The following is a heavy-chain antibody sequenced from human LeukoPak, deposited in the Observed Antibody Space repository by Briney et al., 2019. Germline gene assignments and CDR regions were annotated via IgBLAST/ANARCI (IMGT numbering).Heavy chain of an antibody. J-gene: IGHJ4*02. CDR3: ARVGYYDSSGYWGPCY. CDR1: GGTFSSYA. CDR2: IIPILGIA. D-gene: IGHD3-22*01. Sequence: WASVKVSCKASGGTFSSYAISWVRQAPGQGLEWMGRIIPILGIANYAQKFQGRVTITADKSTSTAYMELSSLRSEDTAVYYCARVGYYDSSGYWGPCYWGQGTLVTVSS. V-gene: IGHV1-69*04.